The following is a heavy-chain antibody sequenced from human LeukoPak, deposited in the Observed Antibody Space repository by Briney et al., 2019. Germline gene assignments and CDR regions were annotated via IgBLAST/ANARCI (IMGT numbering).Heavy chain of an antibody. D-gene: IGHD3-22*01. V-gene: IGHV3-23*01. Sequence: PGGTPRLSCAASGFTFSSYGMSWVRQAPGKGLEWVSAISGSGGSTYYADSVKGRFTISRDNSKNTLYLQMNSLRAEDTAVYYCAKDQPRDYDSSGYYYLPDAFDIWGQGTMVTVSS. J-gene: IGHJ3*02. CDR1: GFTFSSYG. CDR3: AKDQPRDYDSSGYYYLPDAFDI. CDR2: ISGSGGST.